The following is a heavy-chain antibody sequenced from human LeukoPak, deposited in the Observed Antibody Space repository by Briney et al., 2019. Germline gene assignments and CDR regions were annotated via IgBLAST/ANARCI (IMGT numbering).Heavy chain of an antibody. J-gene: IGHJ3*01. Sequence: GRSLRLSCAASGFTFSSYAMHWVRQAPGKGLEWVANIKQDGGEKYYIDSVKGRFTISRDNAKNSLYLQMNSLRVEDTALYSCARVRRMAIRLSAFDFWGQGTMVTVSS. CDR2: IKQDGGEK. D-gene: IGHD5-24*01. CDR3: ARVRRMAIRLSAFDF. CDR1: GFTFSSYA. V-gene: IGHV3-7*01.